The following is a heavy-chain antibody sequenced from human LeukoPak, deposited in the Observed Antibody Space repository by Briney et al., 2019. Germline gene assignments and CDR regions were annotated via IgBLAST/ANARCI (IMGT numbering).Heavy chain of an antibody. CDR1: GGPISSYY. D-gene: IGHD3-10*01. CDR2: IYTSGST. Sequence: SETLSLTCTVSGGPISSYYWSWIRQPAGKGLEWIGRIYTSGSTNYNPSLKSRVTMSVDTSKNQFSLKLSSVTAADTAVYYCARDRSIWFGELLGPFDYWGQGTLVTVSS. V-gene: IGHV4-4*07. CDR3: ARDRSIWFGELLGPFDY. J-gene: IGHJ4*02.